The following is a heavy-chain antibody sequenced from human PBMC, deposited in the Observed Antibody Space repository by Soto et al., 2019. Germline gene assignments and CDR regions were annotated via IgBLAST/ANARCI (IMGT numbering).Heavy chain of an antibody. CDR2: ISGSGGST. V-gene: IGHV3-23*01. CDR3: AKDRANMVRGVMYFDY. D-gene: IGHD3-10*01. Sequence: GGSLRLSCAASGFTFSSYAMSWVRQAPGKGLEWVSAISGSGGSTYYADSVKGRFTISRDNSKNTLYLQMNSLRAEDTAVYCCAKDRANMVRGVMYFDYWGQGTLVTVSS. CDR1: GFTFSSYA. J-gene: IGHJ4*02.